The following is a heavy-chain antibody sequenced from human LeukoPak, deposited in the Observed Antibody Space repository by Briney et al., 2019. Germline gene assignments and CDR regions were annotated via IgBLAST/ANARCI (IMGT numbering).Heavy chain of an antibody. J-gene: IGHJ4*02. D-gene: IGHD4-17*01. Sequence: SETLSLTCTVSGGSISSSSYYWGWIRQPPGKGLEWIGSIYYSGSTYYNPSLKSRVTISVDTSKNQFSLKLSSVTAADTAVYYCARKLYGDYVIDYWGQGTLVTVSS. CDR3: ARKLYGDYVIDY. CDR2: IYYSGST. CDR1: GGSISSSSYY. V-gene: IGHV4-39*07.